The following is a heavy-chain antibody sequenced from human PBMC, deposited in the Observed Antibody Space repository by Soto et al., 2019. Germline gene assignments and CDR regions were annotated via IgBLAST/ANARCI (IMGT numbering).Heavy chain of an antibody. CDR3: ARFRSSGRAYYYYGMDV. D-gene: IGHD6-19*01. CDR1: GFSLSTSGMC. V-gene: IGHV2-70*01. Sequence: SGPTLVNPTQTLTLTCTFSGFSLSTSGMCVSWIRQPPGKALEWLALIDWDDDKYYSTSLKTRLTISKDTSKNQVVLTMTNMDPADTATYYCARFRSSGRAYYYYGMDVWGQGTTVTVSS. J-gene: IGHJ6*02. CDR2: IDWDDDK.